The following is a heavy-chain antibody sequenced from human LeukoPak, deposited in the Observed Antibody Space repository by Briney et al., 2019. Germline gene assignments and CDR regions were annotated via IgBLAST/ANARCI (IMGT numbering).Heavy chain of an antibody. CDR1: GGSMSGHY. V-gene: IGHV4-59*11. Sequence: SETLSLTCSVSGGSMSGHYWSWIRQPPGKGLEWIGYVYYSGKTQYNPSLQSRVTISVDTSKNLFSLKVTSVTAADTAVYYCARLLDNDSSGDPDTFDMWGQGIVGTVSS. J-gene: IGHJ3*02. CDR2: VYYSGKT. CDR3: ARLLDNDSSGDPDTFDM. D-gene: IGHD3-22*01.